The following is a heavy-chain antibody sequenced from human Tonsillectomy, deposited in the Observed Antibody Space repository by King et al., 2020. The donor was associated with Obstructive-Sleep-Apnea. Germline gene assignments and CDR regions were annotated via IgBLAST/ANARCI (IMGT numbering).Heavy chain of an antibody. J-gene: IGHJ4*02. Sequence: VQLVESGGGLVKPGGSLRLSCAASGFTFSSYSMNWVRQAPGKGLEWVSSISTGSSYIYYADSVKGRFTISRDNAKNSLYLQMNSLRAEDTAVYYCASTTVDIVATRALTLDYWGQGTLVTVSS. CDR1: GFTFSSYS. CDR2: ISTGSSYI. V-gene: IGHV3-21*01. D-gene: IGHD5-12*01. CDR3: ASTTVDIVATRALTLDY.